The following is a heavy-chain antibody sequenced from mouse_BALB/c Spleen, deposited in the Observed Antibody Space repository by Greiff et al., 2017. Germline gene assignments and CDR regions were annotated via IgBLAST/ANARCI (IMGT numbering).Heavy chain of an antibody. V-gene: IGHV5-6-5*01. Sequence: EVKVVESGGGLVKPGGSLKLSCAASGFTFSSYAMSWVRQTPEKRLEWVASISSGGSTYYPDSVKGRFTISRDNARNILYLQMSSLRSEDTAMYYCARGGNPAYWGQGTLVTVSA. CDR1: GFTFSSYA. CDR3: ARGGNPAY. CDR2: ISSGGST. D-gene: IGHD2-1*01. J-gene: IGHJ3*01.